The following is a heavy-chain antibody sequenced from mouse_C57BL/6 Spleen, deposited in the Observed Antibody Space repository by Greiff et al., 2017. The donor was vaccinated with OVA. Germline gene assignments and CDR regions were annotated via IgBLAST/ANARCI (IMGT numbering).Heavy chain of an antibody. J-gene: IGHJ3*01. V-gene: IGHV1-64*01. D-gene: IGHD1-1*01. CDR3: ARTYGSSYVFAY. CDR2: IHPNSGST. CDR1: GYTFTSYW. Sequence: QVQLKQPGAELVKPGASVKLSCKASGYTFTSYWMHWVKQRPGQGLEWIGMIHPNSGSTNYNEKFKSKATLTVDKSSSTAYMQLSSLTSEDSAVYYCARTYGSSYVFAYWGQGTLVTVSA.